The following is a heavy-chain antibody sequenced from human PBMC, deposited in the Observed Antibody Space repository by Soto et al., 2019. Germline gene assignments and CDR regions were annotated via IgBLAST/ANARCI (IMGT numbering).Heavy chain of an antibody. D-gene: IGHD6-13*01. J-gene: IGHJ4*02. CDR2: ISGSGGCI. CDR3: ARASEYRSSVSFDF. CDR1: GFTFSSYA. V-gene: IGHV3-23*01. Sequence: PGGSLRLACAASGFTFSSYAMSWVRQAPGKGLEWVSAISGSGGCIYYADSVKGRFTISRDNSKNSLYLQMNSLRAEDTAVYYCARASEYRSSVSFDFWGQGTLVTVSS.